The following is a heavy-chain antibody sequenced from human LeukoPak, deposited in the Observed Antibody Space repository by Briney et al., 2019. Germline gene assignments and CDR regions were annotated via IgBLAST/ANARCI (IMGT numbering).Heavy chain of an antibody. CDR2: ISGSSSYI. D-gene: IGHD2-15*01. J-gene: IGHJ6*03. CDR3: ARAGIWCSGGSCYRHYYYYYMDV. V-gene: IGHV3-21*01. CDR1: GFTFSSYS. Sequence: GSLRLSCAASGFTFSSYSMNWVRQAPGKGLEWVSSISGSSSYIYYADSVKGRFTISRDNAKNSLYLQMNSLRAEDTAVYYCARAGIWCSGGSCYRHYYYYYMDVWGKGTTVTVSS.